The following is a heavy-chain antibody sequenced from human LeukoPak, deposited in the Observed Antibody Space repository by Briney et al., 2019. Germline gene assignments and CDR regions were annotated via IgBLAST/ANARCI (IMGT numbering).Heavy chain of an antibody. CDR1: GYSISGGYY. CDR3: ARRGGSHFDY. D-gene: IGHD2-15*01. V-gene: IGHV4-38-2*01. J-gene: IGHJ4*02. CDR2: IYHSGST. Sequence: SETLSLTCAVSGYSISGGYYWGWIRQPPGKGLEWIGSIYHSGSTYYNPSLKSRVTISVDTSKNQFSLKLSSVTAADTAVYYCARRGGSHFDYWGQGTLVTVSS.